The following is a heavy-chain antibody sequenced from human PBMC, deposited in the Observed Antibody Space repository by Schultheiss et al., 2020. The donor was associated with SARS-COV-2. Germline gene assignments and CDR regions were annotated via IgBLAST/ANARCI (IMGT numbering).Heavy chain of an antibody. Sequence: GGSLRLSCAASGFTFSSYAMSWVRQAPGKGLEWVSAISGSGGSTYYADSMKGRFTISRDNSKNTLYLQMNSLRAEDTAVYYCASLIAAAGTSLFDYWGQGTLVTVSS. V-gene: IGHV3-23*01. CDR2: ISGSGGST. D-gene: IGHD6-13*01. CDR1: GFTFSSYA. J-gene: IGHJ4*02. CDR3: ASLIAAAGTSLFDY.